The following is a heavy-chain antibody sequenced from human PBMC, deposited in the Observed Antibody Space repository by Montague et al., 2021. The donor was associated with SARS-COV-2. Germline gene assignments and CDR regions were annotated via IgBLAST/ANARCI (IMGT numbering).Heavy chain of an antibody. D-gene: IGHD4-17*01. J-gene: IGHJ3*02. CDR1: GFSLSTSGVG. CDR2: IYWDDDK. V-gene: IGHV2-5*02. CDR3: ARIQATVNAFDI. Sequence: ALVKPTQTLTLTCTFSGFSLSTSGVGVGWIRQPPGKALEWLALIYWDDDKRYSPSLKSRLTITKDTSRNQVVLTMTNMDPVDTATYYCARIQATVNAFDIWGQGTMVTVSS.